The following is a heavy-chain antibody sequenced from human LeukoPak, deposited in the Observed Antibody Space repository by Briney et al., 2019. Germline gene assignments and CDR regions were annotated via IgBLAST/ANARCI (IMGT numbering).Heavy chain of an antibody. D-gene: IGHD6-13*01. CDR2: ISSSGSTI. J-gene: IGHJ5*02. CDR1: GFTFSSYE. Sequence: EGSLRLSCAASGFTFSSYEMNWVRQAPGKGLEWVSYISSSGSTIYYADSVKGRFTISRDNAKNSLYLRMNSLRAEDTAVYYCARGGSSSSSWYWFDPWGQGTLVTVSS. CDR3: ARGGSSSSSWYWFDP. V-gene: IGHV3-48*03.